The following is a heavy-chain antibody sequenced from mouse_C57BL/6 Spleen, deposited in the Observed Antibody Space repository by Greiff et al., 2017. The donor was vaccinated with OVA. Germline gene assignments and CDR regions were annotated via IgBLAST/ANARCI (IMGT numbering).Heavy chain of an antibody. CDR2: IHPSDSDT. CDR1: GYTFTSYW. CDR3: ASYYYGSSYYFDY. Sequence: QVQLKESGAELVKPGASVKVSCKASGYTFTSYWMHWVKQRPGQGLEWIGRIHPSDSDTNYNQKFKGKATLTVDKSSSTAYMQLSSLTSEDSEVYYCASYYYGSSYYFDYWGKGTTLTVSS. J-gene: IGHJ2*01. V-gene: IGHV1-74*01. D-gene: IGHD1-1*01.